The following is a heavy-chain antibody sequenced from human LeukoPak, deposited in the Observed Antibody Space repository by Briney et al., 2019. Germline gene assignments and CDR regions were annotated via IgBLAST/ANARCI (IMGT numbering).Heavy chain of an antibody. CDR1: GGSFSGYY. CDR2: IYYSGST. J-gene: IGHJ6*02. D-gene: IGHD2-8*01. CDR3: ARVKRGLISHGMDV. V-gene: IGHV4-59*01. Sequence: SETLSLTCAVYGGSFSGYYWSWIRQPPGKGLEWIGYIYYSGSTNYNPSLKSRVTISVDTSKNQFSLKLSSVTAADTAVYYCARVKRGLISHGMDVWGQGTTVTVSS.